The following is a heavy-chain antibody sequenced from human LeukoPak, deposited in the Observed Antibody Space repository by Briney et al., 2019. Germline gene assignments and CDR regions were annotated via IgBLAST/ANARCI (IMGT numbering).Heavy chain of an antibody. V-gene: IGHV4-31*03. CDR2: IFYSGTT. Sequence: SQTLSLTCTVSDVSIDTGGFYWTWIRQHPGKGLEWIGNIFYSGTTYYNPSLESRIAISLDTSKNQFSLTLTSVTAADTAMYYCARESRDYDSGGYYVRALDYWGQGTLVTVSS. D-gene: IGHD3-22*01. J-gene: IGHJ4*02. CDR3: ARESRDYDSGGYYVRALDY. CDR1: DVSIDTGGFY.